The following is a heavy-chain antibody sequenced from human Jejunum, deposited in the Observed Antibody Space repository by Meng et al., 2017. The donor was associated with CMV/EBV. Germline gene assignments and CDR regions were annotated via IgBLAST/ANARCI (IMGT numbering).Heavy chain of an antibody. CDR2: VSSVSSYT. J-gene: IGHJ4*02. Sequence: QVERGESGGGLVKPGGSLRLSCAASGFTFDDYYMNWIRQAPGKGLEWVSSVSSVSSYTNYADSAKGRFTISRDNAKNSLYLQMNSLRAEDTAVYYCARDRYCTNGVCYTHFDSWGQGTLVTVSS. D-gene: IGHD2-8*01. CDR3: ARDRYCTNGVCYTHFDS. V-gene: IGHV3-11*06. CDR1: GFTFDDYY.